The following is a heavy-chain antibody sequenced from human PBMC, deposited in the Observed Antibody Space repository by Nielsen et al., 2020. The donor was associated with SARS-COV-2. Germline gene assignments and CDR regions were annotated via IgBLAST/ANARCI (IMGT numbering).Heavy chain of an antibody. J-gene: IGHJ3*02. V-gene: IGHV3-33*07. D-gene: IGHD6-19*01. CDR2: TWSDGSNK. Sequence: GESLKISCAASGFTFSRYGMDRVRQAPGKGLEWVAITWSDGSNKEYADSVKGRFTISRDNSKNSLYLQINSLRAEDTAVYYCARDGQYSSGGGGAFDIWGQGTMVTVSS. CDR3: ARDGQYSSGGGGAFDI. CDR1: GFTFSRYG.